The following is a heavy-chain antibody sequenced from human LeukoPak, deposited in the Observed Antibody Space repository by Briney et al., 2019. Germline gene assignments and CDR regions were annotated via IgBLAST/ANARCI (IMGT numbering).Heavy chain of an antibody. V-gene: IGHV3-30*02. J-gene: IGHJ4*02. CDR2: IRYDGSNK. CDR1: GFTFSDYW. CDR3: AKQGSGSYRLDY. Sequence: GGSLRLSCAASGFTFSDYWMTWVRQAPGKGLEWVAFIRYDGSNKYYADSVKGRFTISRDNSKNTLYLQMNSLRAEDTAVYYCAKQGSGSYRLDYWGQGTLVTVSS. D-gene: IGHD1-26*01.